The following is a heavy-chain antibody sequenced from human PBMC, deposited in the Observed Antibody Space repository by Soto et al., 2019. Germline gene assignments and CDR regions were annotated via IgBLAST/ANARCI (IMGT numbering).Heavy chain of an antibody. D-gene: IGHD3-10*01. CDR2: IIPIFGTA. Sequence: SVKVSCKASGGTFSTYAISWVRQAPGQGLEWMGGIIPIFGTATYAQKFQGRVTITADESTSTAYMELRSLKSDDTAVYYCAKALTMASPNWFDPWGQGTQVTVSS. CDR3: AKALTMASPNWFDP. J-gene: IGHJ5*02. V-gene: IGHV1-69*13. CDR1: GGTFSTYA.